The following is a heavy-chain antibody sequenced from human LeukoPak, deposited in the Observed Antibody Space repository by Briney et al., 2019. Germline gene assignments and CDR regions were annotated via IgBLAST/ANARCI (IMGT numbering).Heavy chain of an antibody. D-gene: IGHD5-24*01. CDR3: ARVRRGGYNYEFDY. CDR2: IKQDGSEK. Sequence: TGGSLRLSCAASGFTFSSYWMSWVRQAPGKGLEWVANIKQDGSEKYYVDSVKGRFTISRDNAKNSLYLQMNSLRAEDTAVYYCARVRRGGYNYEFDYWGQGTLVTVSS. V-gene: IGHV3-7*03. CDR1: GFTFSSYW. J-gene: IGHJ4*02.